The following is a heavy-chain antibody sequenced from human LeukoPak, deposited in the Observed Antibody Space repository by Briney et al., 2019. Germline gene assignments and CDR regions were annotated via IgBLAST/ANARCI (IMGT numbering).Heavy chain of an antibody. CDR1: GFTFSSQW. V-gene: IGHV3-23*01. D-gene: IGHD3-3*01. CDR2: ISGSGGST. CDR3: ARDSGPLYDKKSHYTGLECDY. J-gene: IGHJ4*02. Sequence: GGSLRLSCAASGFTFSSQWMGWVRQAPGKGLEWVSAISGSGGSTYYADSVKGRFTISRDNSRNTLYLQMNSLRTEVTAVYYCARDSGPLYDKKSHYTGLECDYWGQGTLVSVSS.